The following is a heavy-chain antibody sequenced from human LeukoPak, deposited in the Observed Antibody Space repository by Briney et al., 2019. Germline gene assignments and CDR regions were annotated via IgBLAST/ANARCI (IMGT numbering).Heavy chain of an antibody. CDR3: VRVNADYYFDS. CDR1: GFTLSNYA. Sequence: GGSLRLSCAASGFTLSNYAMHWVRQARGKALDWVSAISTSGGDTFYPDSVRGRFSISRDNSKNTLYLQMNSLRAEDTALYYCVRVNADYYFDSWGQGTLVTVSS. D-gene: IGHD4-17*01. J-gene: IGHJ4*02. V-gene: IGHV3-23*01. CDR2: ISTSGGDT.